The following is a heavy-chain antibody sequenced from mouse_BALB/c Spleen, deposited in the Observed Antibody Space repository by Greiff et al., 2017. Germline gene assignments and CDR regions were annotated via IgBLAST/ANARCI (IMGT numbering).Heavy chain of an antibody. CDR1: GYTFTSYW. CDR2: IYPGNSDT. V-gene: IGHV1-5*01. D-gene: IGHD1-1*01. Sequence: EVQLQQSGTVLARPGASVKMSCKASGYTFTSYWMHWVKQRPGQGLDWIGAIYPGNSDTSYNQKFKGKAKLTAVTSTSTAYMELSSLTNEDSAVYYCTSRYYGSSYFDNWGQGTTLTVSS. CDR3: TSRYYGSSYFDN. J-gene: IGHJ2*01.